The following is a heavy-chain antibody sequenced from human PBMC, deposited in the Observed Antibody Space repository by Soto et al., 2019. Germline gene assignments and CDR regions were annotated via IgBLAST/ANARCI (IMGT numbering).Heavy chain of an antibody. V-gene: IGHV1-18*01. D-gene: IGHD6-13*01. CDR1: GYTFSTYP. J-gene: IGHJ4*02. CDR2: ISTYNGKT. CDR3: ARDRVEAALGTFDQ. Sequence: ASVKVSCKTSGYTFSTYPISWVRQAPGRGLEWVGWISTYNGKTNYGQKFQGRVTITIDTSTSTAYMDLRNLRSDDTAVYYCARDRVEAALGTFDQWGQGTLVTVSS.